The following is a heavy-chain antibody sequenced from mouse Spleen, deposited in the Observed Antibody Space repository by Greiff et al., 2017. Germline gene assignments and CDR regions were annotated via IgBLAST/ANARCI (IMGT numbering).Heavy chain of an antibody. CDR1: GFNIKDDY. CDR2: IDPENGDT. V-gene: IGHV14-4*01. D-gene: IGHD2-5*01. J-gene: IGHJ4*01. Sequence: SGAELVRPGASVKLSCTASGFNIKDDYMHWVKQRPEQGLEWIGWIDPENGDTEYASKFQGKATITADTSSNTAYLQLSSLTSEDTAVYYCTTRFYSNYDAMDYWGQGTSVTVSS. CDR3: TTRFYSNYDAMDY.